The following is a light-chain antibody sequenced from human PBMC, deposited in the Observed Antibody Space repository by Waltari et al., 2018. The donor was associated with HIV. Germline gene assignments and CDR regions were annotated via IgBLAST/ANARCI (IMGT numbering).Light chain of an antibody. CDR3: CSYVGTNSWV. CDR2: DVN. CDR1: SSNDGDNSY. Sequence: QSALTQPRSVSKSLGQTVTISCTGNSSNDGDNSYVSWYRQYTRRAPKLIIFDVNKRPSGVPSRFSCSQSGNTASLTISGLRADDEADYYCCSYVGTNSWVFGGGTRLTVL. V-gene: IGLV2-11*01. J-gene: IGLJ3*02.